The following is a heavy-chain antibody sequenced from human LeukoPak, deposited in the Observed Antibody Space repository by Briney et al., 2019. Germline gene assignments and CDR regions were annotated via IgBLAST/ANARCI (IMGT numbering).Heavy chain of an antibody. Sequence: GASVKVSCKASGYTFTGYYMHWVRQAPGQGLEWMGWINPNSGGTNYAQKFQGRVTMTRDTSISTAYMELSRLRSDDTAVYYCARGLYYGSGSYGHHYDYWGQGTLVTVSS. CDR3: ARGLYYGSGSYGHHYDY. D-gene: IGHD3-10*01. J-gene: IGHJ4*02. CDR1: GYTFTGYY. CDR2: INPNSGGT. V-gene: IGHV1-2*02.